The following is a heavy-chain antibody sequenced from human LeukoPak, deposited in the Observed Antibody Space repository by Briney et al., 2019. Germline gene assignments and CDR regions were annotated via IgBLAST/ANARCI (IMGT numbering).Heavy chain of an antibody. CDR3: ARGPGSSWYEEEYFQH. V-gene: IGHV3-23*01. Sequence: GGSLRLSCAASGFTFSSYAMSWVRQAPGKGLEWVSAISGSGGSTYYADSVKGRFTISRDNAKNSLYLQMNSLRAEDTAVYYCARGPGSSWYEEEYFQHWGQGTLVTVSS. J-gene: IGHJ1*01. CDR2: ISGSGGST. D-gene: IGHD6-13*01. CDR1: GFTFSSYA.